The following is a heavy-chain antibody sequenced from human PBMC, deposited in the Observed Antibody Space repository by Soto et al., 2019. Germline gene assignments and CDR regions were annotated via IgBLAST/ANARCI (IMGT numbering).Heavy chain of an antibody. V-gene: IGHV1-46*01. D-gene: IGHD2-21*02. CDR3: ARGGHVVVVTAALGY. CDR2: VNPSGGHT. CDR1: GDTFTDYY. J-gene: IGHJ4*02. Sequence: QVQLMQSGAEVKKPGASVKVSCKASGDTFTDYYIHWVRQAPGQGLEWMGTVNPSGGHTTYAQHSRGRGNMTRDTATSTLYMELTSLTSDDTAIYSCARGGHVVVVTAALGYWGKGTLVTVSS.